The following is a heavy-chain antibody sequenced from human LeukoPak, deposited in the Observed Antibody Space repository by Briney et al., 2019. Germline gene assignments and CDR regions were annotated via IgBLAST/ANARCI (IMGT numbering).Heavy chain of an antibody. J-gene: IGHJ4*02. CDR3: ARVAAGPDFDY. CDR2: INPNSGGT. D-gene: IGHD6-13*01. CDR1: GYTFTSYG. Sequence: ASVKVSCKASGYTFTSYGISWVRQAPGQGLEWMGWINPNSGGTNYAQKFQGRVTMTRDTSISTAYMELSRLRSDDTAVYYCARVAAGPDFDYWGQGTLVTVSS. V-gene: IGHV1-2*02.